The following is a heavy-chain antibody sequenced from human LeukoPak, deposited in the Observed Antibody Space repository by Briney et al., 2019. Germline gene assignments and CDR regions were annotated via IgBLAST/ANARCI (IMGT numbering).Heavy chain of an antibody. CDR1: GIDFKVYE. Sequence: GGSLRLSCVASGIDFKVYEMHWVRQSPGKGLEWVALISDNGLRTNYADSVKGRFTISRDNSKNTLYLQMNSLRAGDTAVYFCAKDLSPGHYWGQGILVTVSS. CDR3: AKDLSPGHY. V-gene: IGHV3-30*04. CDR2: ISDNGLRT. D-gene: IGHD2/OR15-2a*01. J-gene: IGHJ4*02.